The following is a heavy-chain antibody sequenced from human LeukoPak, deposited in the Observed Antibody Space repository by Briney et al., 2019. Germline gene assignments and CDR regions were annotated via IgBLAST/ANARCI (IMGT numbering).Heavy chain of an antibody. D-gene: IGHD4-17*01. CDR1: GNTLIALS. CDR3: TTHIDYGSHFDY. J-gene: IGHJ4*02. CDR2: FDPEDGET. V-gene: IGHV1-24*01. Sequence: ASVQVSCKVSGNTLIALSMHWVRQAPGKGLEWMGGFDPEDGETIYPQKFQGRVTMTEDTSTDTAYMELSSLRSEDTAVYYCTTHIDYGSHFDYWGQGTLVTVSP.